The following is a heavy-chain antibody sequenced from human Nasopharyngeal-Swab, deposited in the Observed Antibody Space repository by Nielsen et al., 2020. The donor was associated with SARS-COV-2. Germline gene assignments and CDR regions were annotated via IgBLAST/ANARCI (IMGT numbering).Heavy chain of an antibody. CDR1: KFIFSDYY. CDR3: ARVHQAALRQRSGSYRPKLDAFDI. V-gene: IGHV3-11*01. D-gene: IGHD3-10*01. Sequence: GESLKISCVASKFIFSDYYMSWIRQAPGKGLEWVSYITSSGSSVYYADSVRGRFSISRDNAQNSLYLQMNSLRSEDTAVYYCARVHQAALRQRSGSYRPKLDAFDIWGQGTMVTVSS. CDR2: ITSSGSSV. J-gene: IGHJ3*02.